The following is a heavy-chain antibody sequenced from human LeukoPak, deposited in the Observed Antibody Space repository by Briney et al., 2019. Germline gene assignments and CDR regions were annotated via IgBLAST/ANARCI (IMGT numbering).Heavy chain of an antibody. CDR2: IYSGGST. Sequence: GGSLRLSCAASGFTVSSNYMSWVRQAPGKWLEWVSVIYSGGSTYYADSVKGRFTISRDNSKNTLYLQMNSLRAEDTAVYYCARNLGDYGDYGYDYWGQGTLVTVSS. J-gene: IGHJ4*02. CDR1: GFTVSSNY. V-gene: IGHV3-53*01. CDR3: ARNLGDYGDYGYDY. D-gene: IGHD4-17*01.